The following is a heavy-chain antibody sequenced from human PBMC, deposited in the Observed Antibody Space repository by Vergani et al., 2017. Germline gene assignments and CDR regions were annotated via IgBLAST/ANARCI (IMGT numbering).Heavy chain of an antibody. J-gene: IGHJ4*02. V-gene: IGHV7-4-1*01. CDR3: ARAKRGRRAVGATDS. Sequence: QEPLVQSGSELKKPGASVKVSCKASGYSFNNYAIHWVRQAPGQGLEWMGWINPTTGNPTYARAFTGRFVFSLDTSISTAYLQIGSLKAEDTAVYFCARAKRGRRAVGATDSWGQGTLLTVSS. CDR1: GYSFNNYA. CDR2: INPTTGNP. D-gene: IGHD6-19*01.